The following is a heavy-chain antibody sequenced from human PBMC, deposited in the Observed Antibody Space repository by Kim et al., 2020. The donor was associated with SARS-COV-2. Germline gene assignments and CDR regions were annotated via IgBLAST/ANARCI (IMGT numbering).Heavy chain of an antibody. D-gene: IGHD4-17*01. CDR2: INHSGST. Sequence: SETLSLTCAVYGGSFSGYYWSWIRQPPGKGLEWIGEINHSGSTNYNPSLKSRVTISVDTSKNQFSLKLSSVTAADTAVYYCARGSCRLPDYWGQGTLVTVSS. V-gene: IGHV4-34*01. J-gene: IGHJ4*02. CDR3: ARGSCRLPDY. CDR1: GGSFSGYY.